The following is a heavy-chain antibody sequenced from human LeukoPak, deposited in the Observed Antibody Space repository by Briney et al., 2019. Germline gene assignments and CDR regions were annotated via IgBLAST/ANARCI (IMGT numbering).Heavy chain of an antibody. J-gene: IGHJ4*02. CDR3: ARDDGVEVVGATTPPGDY. CDR2: ISSSSSYI. V-gene: IGHV3-21*01. D-gene: IGHD1-26*01. CDR1: GFTFSSYS. Sequence: GGSLRLSCAASGFTFSSYSMNWVRQAPGKGLGWVSSISSSSSYIYYADSVKGRFTISRDNAKNSLYLQMNSLRAEDTAVYYCARDDGVEVVGATTPPGDYWGQGTLVTVSS.